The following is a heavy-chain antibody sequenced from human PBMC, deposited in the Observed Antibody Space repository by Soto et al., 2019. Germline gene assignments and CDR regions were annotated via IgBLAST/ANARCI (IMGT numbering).Heavy chain of an antibody. V-gene: IGHV3-7*01. J-gene: IGHJ5*02. CDR2: IKQDGSEK. D-gene: IGHD5-18*01. CDR1: GFTFSNDW. CDR3: ATGLHWFDP. Sequence: PGGSLRLSCAASGFTFSNDWMSWVRQAPGKGLEWVANIKQDGSEKYYVDSVKGRFTISRDNAKNSLYLQVDSLRAEDTAVYYCATGLHWFDPWGQGTLVTVAS.